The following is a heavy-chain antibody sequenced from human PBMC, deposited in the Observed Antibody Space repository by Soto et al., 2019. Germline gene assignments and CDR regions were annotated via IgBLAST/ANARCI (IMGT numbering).Heavy chain of an antibody. Sequence: TLSLTCTVSGGSISSGGYYWSGIRQHPGKGLEWIGYIYYSGSTYYNPSLKSRVTISVDTSKNQFSLKLSSVTAADTAVYYCARGGVYCSGGSCYEGAYYYYGMDVWGQGTTVTVSS. CDR1: GGSISSGGYY. CDR2: IYYSGST. D-gene: IGHD2-15*01. CDR3: ARGGVYCSGGSCYEGAYYYYGMDV. V-gene: IGHV4-31*03. J-gene: IGHJ6*02.